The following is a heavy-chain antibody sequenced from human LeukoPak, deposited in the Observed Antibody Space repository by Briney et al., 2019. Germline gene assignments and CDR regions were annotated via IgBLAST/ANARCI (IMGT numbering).Heavy chain of an antibody. D-gene: IGHD6-19*01. J-gene: IGHJ5*02. CDR1: GFTFSSYE. Sequence: PGGSLRLSCAASGFTFSSYEMNWVRQAPGKGLEWISYISSSGGSIYYADSVQGRFTISRDNAKNSLYLQMNSPRAEDTAVYYCAGDAEYSSGAWGQGSLVTVSS. CDR2: ISSSGGSI. V-gene: IGHV3-48*03. CDR3: AGDAEYSSGA.